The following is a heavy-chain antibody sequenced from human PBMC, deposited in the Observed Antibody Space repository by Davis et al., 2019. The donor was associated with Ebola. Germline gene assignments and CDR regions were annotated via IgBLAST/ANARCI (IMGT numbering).Heavy chain of an antibody. V-gene: IGHV3-23*01. Sequence: PGGSLRLSCAASGFTFSSYAMNWVRQAPGKGLEWVSAICGSGGSTYYADSVKGRFTIARDNARNSFYLQMNSLRVEDTAVYYCARDNYWKLDYWGQGILVTVS. CDR3: ARDNYWKLDY. CDR2: ICGSGGST. CDR1: GFTFSSYA. J-gene: IGHJ4*02. D-gene: IGHD4-11*01.